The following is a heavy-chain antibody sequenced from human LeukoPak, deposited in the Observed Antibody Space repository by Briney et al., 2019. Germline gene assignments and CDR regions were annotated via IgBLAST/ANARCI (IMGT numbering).Heavy chain of an antibody. Sequence: SETLSLTCTVSGGSISSYYWSWIRQPPGKGLGWIGYIYYSGSTNYNPSLKSRVTISVDTSKNQFSLKLSSVTAADTAVYYCARGIRYCGGDCYAFDIWGQGTMVTVSS. V-gene: IGHV4-59*01. J-gene: IGHJ3*02. CDR2: IYYSGST. CDR3: ARGIRYCGGDCYAFDI. CDR1: GGSISSYY. D-gene: IGHD2-21*02.